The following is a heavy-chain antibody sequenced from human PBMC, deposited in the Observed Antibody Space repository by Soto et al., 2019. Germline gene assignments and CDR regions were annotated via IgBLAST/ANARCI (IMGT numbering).Heavy chain of an antibody. J-gene: IGHJ6*02. CDR2: IYYSGST. CDR1: GGSVSSGSYY. V-gene: IGHV4-61*01. CDR3: ARTGDSSGYYYYYYYGMDV. Sequence: SETLSLTCTVSGGSVSSGSYYWSWIRQPPGKGLEWIGYIYYSGSTNYNPSLKSRVTISVDTSKNQFSLKLSSVTAADTAVYYCARTGDSSGYYYYYYYGMDVWGQGTTVTVSS. D-gene: IGHD3-22*01.